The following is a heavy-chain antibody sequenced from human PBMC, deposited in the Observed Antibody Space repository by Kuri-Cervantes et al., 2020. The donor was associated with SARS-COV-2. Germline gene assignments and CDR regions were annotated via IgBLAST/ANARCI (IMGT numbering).Heavy chain of an antibody. CDR3: ARDVGGATMIVVENY. D-gene: IGHD3-22*01. CDR1: GGSISSSSYY. J-gene: IGHJ4*02. Sequence: SETLSLTCTVSGGSISSSSYYWGWIRQPPGKGLEWIGSIYYSGSTYYNPSLKSRVTISVDTSKNQFSLKLSSVTAADTAVYYCARDVGGATMIVVENYWGQGTLVTVSS. CDR2: IYYSGST. V-gene: IGHV4-39*07.